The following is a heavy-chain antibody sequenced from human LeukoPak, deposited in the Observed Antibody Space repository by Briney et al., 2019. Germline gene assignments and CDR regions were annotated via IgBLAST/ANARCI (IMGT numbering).Heavy chain of an antibody. J-gene: IGHJ4*02. CDR3: ARAPTACSSTGCYAVDH. V-gene: IGHV4-61*01. D-gene: IGHD2-2*01. CDR2: MYFIGST. CDR1: GASVSSGSSFY. Sequence: PSETLSLTCTASGASVSSGSSFYWSWLRQPPGKGLEWIGYMYFIGSTNYNPSLKSRVTISADTSKNQLSLNLTSVTAADTAVYFCARAPTACSSTGCYAVDHWGQGTLVTVSS.